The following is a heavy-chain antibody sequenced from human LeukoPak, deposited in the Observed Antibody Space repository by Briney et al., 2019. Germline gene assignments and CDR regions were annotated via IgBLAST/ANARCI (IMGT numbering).Heavy chain of an antibody. J-gene: IGHJ4*02. CDR2: INPSDGST. Sequence: AASVKVSCKASGYTFTSYYMHWVRQAPGQGLEWMGVINPSDGSTNYAQKYQDRVTMTRDTSTRTVYMQLSSLRSDDTAVYYCARDVAREFDYWGQGTLVTVSP. CDR3: ARDVAREFDY. CDR1: GYTFTSYY. V-gene: IGHV1-46*01.